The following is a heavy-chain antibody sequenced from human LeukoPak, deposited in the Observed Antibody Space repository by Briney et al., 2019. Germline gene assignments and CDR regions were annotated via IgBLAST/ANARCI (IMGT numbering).Heavy chain of an antibody. V-gene: IGHV3-74*01. J-gene: IGHJ4*02. CDR1: GFTFSNYW. D-gene: IGHD6-19*01. Sequence: GGSLRLSCAASGFTFSNYWMHWVRQAPGKGLVWISRIKTDGTTTNYADSVEGRFTISRDNAKNSLYLQMNSLRAEDTAVYYCARDSYSSGYYWGQGTLVTVSS. CDR3: ARDSYSSGYY. CDR2: IKTDGTTT.